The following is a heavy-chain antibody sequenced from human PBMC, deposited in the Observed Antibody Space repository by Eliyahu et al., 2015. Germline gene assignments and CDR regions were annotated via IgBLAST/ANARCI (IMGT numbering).Heavy chain of an antibody. J-gene: IGHJ4*02. CDR1: XGSISXYY. CDR3: ARGDLYYYDSSEAFDY. CDR2: IYYSGST. V-gene: IGHV4-59*01. D-gene: IGHD3-22*01. Sequence: QVQLQESGPGLVKPSETLSXTXTVSXGSISXYYWSWIRQPPGKGLEWIGYIYYSGSTNYNPSLKSRVTISVDTSKNQFSLKLSSVTAADTAVYYCARGDLYYYDSSEAFDYWGQGTLVTVSS.